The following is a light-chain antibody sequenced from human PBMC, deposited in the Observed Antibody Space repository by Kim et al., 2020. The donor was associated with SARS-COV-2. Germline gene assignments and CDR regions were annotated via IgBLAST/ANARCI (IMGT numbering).Light chain of an antibody. Sequence: APGKTARITCGGNNIGSKSVHWYQQKPGQAPVLVIYYDIDRPSGIPERFSGSNSGNTATLTISRVEAGDKADYYCQVWDSSSDHRVFGGGTKVTVL. CDR2: YDI. CDR1: NIGSKS. J-gene: IGLJ3*02. V-gene: IGLV3-21*04. CDR3: QVWDSSSDHRV.